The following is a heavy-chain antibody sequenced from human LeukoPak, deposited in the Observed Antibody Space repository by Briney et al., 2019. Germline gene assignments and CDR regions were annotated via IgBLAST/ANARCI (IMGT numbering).Heavy chain of an antibody. CDR3: ASGSTLMID. CDR2: INYSGST. D-gene: IGHD3-16*01. J-gene: IGHJ4*02. Sequence: SETLSLTCTVSGGSISSHYWSWIRQTPGKGLEWIGQINYSGSTYYNPSLKTRVTLSIDTSKNQFSLKVSSVTAADTAVYYCASGSTLMIDWGQGTLVTVSS. CDR1: GGSISSHY. V-gene: IGHV4-59*11.